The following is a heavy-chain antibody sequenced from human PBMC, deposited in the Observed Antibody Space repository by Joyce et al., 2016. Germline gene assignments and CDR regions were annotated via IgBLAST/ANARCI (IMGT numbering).Heavy chain of an antibody. J-gene: IGHJ4*02. CDR1: GGSISSSYW. D-gene: IGHD6-13*01. V-gene: IGHV4-4*02. CDR2: VYHSGST. CDR3: AGGVAAPGDY. Sequence: QVLLQESGPVLVKPSGTLSLTCAVSGGSISSSYWWNWVRQPPGKGLEWIGEVYHSGSTNYHPSLKSRVTMSVDNSKNHFSLNLRSVTAADTAVYYCAGGVAAPGDYWGQGTLVTVSS.